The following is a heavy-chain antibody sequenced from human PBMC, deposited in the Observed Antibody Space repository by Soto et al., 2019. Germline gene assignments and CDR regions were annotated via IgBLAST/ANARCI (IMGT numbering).Heavy chain of an antibody. CDR2: ISGSGIST. V-gene: IGHV3-23*01. Sequence: PGGSLRLSCAASGFTFSSYAMSWVRQAPGKGLEWVSAISGSGISTYYADSVKGRFTISRDNSKNTLYLQMNSLRAEDTAVYYCAKAAVAAYYYYYGLDVWGQGTTVTVS. D-gene: IGHD6-19*01. J-gene: IGHJ6*02. CDR1: GFTFSSYA. CDR3: AKAAVAAYYYYYGLDV.